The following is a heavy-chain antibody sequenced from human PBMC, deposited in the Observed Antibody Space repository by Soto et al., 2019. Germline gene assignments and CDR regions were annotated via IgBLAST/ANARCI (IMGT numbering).Heavy chain of an antibody. V-gene: IGHV3-66*01. D-gene: IGHD4-4*01. CDR1: GFSVSNYH. CDR2: ITVGDVT. Sequence: EVPLVDSGGGLVQPGGSLRLSCAASGFSVSNYHMNWVRQAPGKGPEWVSIITVGDVTYYADSVKGRFTISRDISRNTVYLQMNSLRGDDTAVYYCAGGRDYSKGGDHWGQGTLVIVSS. J-gene: IGHJ4*02. CDR3: AGGRDYSKGGDH.